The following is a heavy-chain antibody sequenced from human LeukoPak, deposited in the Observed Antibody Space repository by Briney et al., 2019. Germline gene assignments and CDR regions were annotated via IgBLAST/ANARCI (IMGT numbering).Heavy chain of an antibody. J-gene: IGHJ4*02. CDR1: GFTFSSCA. CDR2: ISGSVGST. D-gene: IGHD3-10*01. CDR3: AKDSGWD. Sequence: GGSLRLSCAASGFTFSSCAMSWVRQAPGKGLEWVSRISGSVGSTYYVDSVKGRFTISRDNSKDPLYLQMNSLRAEDTAVYYCAKDSGWDWGQGTLVTVSS. V-gene: IGHV3-23*01.